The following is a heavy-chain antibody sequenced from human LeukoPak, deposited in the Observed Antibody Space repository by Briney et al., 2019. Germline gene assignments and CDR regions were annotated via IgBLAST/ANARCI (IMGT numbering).Heavy chain of an antibody. D-gene: IGHD2/OR15-2a*01. V-gene: IGHV3-21*01. J-gene: IGHJ6*02. CDR2: ISSSSSYI. CDR3: ARDCDSTHDYYYYGMDV. Sequence: KPGGSLRLSCAASGFTFSSYSMNWVRQAPGKGLEWVSSISSSSSYIYYADSVKGRFTISRDNSKNTLYLQMNSLRAEDTAVYYCARDCDSTHDYYYYGMDVWGQGTTVTVSS. CDR1: GFTFSSYS.